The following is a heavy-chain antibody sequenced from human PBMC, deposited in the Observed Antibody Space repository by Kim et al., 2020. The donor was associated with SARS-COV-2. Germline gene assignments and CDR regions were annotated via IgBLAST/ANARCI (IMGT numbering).Heavy chain of an antibody. Sequence: GGSLRLSCAASGFTFSSYGMHWVRQAPGKGLEWVAVISYDGSNKYYADSVKGRFTISRDNSKNTLYLQMNSLRAEDTAVYYCAKEASAGTSYYYYYGMDVWGQGTTVTVSS. V-gene: IGHV3-30*18. CDR3: AKEASAGTSYYYYYGMDV. CDR2: ISYDGSNK. D-gene: IGHD6-19*01. J-gene: IGHJ6*02. CDR1: GFTFSSYG.